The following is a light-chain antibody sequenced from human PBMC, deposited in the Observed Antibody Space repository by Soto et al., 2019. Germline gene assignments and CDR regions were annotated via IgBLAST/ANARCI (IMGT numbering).Light chain of an antibody. CDR2: AAS. V-gene: IGKV1-27*01. Sequence: DIQMTQSPSSLSASVGDRVTITCRASQAISNYLAWYQQKPGEVPKLLMFAASTLQSGVPSRFSGSRSGTEFTLTISSLQPEDVATYYCQKYNGAPWTFGQGTKVEVK. J-gene: IGKJ1*01. CDR3: QKYNGAPWT. CDR1: QAISNY.